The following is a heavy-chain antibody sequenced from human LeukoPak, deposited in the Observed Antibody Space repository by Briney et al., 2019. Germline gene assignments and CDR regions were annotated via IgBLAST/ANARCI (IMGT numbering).Heavy chain of an antibody. Sequence: GESLKISCKASGYSFTSYWIGWVRQMPGKGMERMGIIYLDEFDVRYSPYLQGQVTISADKFITTAYLQWSSLKASDTAIYYCARHGKLSSSRNWFDPWGQGTLVTVSS. V-gene: IGHV5-51*01. D-gene: IGHD1-26*01. CDR1: GYSFTSYW. CDR3: ARHGKLSSSRNWFDP. CDR2: IYLDEFDV. J-gene: IGHJ5*02.